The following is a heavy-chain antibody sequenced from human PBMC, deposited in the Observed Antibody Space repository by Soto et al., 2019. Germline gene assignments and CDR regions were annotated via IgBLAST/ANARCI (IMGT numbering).Heavy chain of an antibody. CDR2: AWFDGSNK. CDR1: GFIFSSYG. V-gene: IGHV3-33*01. J-gene: IGHJ3*02. D-gene: IGHD6-19*01. CDR3: ARDLSSGDDCIDI. Sequence: PGGSLRLSCVVSGFIFSSYGMHWVRQSPGKGPEWVAVAWFDGSNKYYVDSVKGRFTISRDNSKNTLYLQMNSLRAEDTAVYYCARDLSSGDDCIDIWGQGTMVTVSS.